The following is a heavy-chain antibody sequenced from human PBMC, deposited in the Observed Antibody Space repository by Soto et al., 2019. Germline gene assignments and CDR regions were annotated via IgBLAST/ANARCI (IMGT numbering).Heavy chain of an antibody. CDR1: GFTFRNHA. CDR2: IAYDGSNA. CDR3: ARDLSHCIGGRCVSPNGIDV. V-gene: IGHV3-30-3*01. Sequence: GGSLRLSCAASGFTFRNHAMHWVRQAPGKGLECLAAIAYDGSNAFYRDSVKGRFTISRDNSKNTLYLHMNSLRSEDTGVYYCARDLSHCIGGRCVSPNGIDVWGQGTTVTVSS. D-gene: IGHD2-15*01. J-gene: IGHJ6*02.